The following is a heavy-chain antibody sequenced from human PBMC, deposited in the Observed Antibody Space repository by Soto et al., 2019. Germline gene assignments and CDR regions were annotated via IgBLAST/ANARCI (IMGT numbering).Heavy chain of an antibody. V-gene: IGHV4-59*08. CDR1: GCSIRSYC. CDR3: ARTSNNY. J-gene: IGHJ4*02. CDR2: ISYSGST. Sequence: PSETLSLTCTVSGCSIRSYCWSWIRQPPGKGLEWIGYISYSGSTNYNPSLKSRVTISMDTSKNQFSLKLSSVTAADTAVYYCARTSNNYWGQGTLVTVSS.